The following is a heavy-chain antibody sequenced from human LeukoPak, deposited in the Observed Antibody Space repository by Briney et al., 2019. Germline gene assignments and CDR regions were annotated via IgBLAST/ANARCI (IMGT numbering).Heavy chain of an antibody. CDR2: IRSKAYGGTT. Sequence: GGSLRLSCTASGFTFGDYAMSWFRQAPGKGLEWVGFIRSKAYGGTTEYAASVKGRFTISRDDSKSIAYPQMNSLKTEDTAVYYCTRWRAARRYYFDYWGQGTLVTVSS. J-gene: IGHJ4*02. D-gene: IGHD6-6*01. CDR3: TRWRAARRYYFDY. V-gene: IGHV3-49*03. CDR1: GFTFGDYA.